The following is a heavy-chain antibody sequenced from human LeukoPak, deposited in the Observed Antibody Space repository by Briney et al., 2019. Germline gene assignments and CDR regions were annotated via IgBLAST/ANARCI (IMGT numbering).Heavy chain of an antibody. CDR1: GYTLTELS. J-gene: IGHJ4*02. D-gene: IGHD2-15*01. Sequence: ASGKVSCKVSGYTLTELSMHWVRQAPGKGLEWMGGFDPEDGETIYAQKFQGRVTMTEDTSTDTAYMELSSLRSEDTAVYYCAAPAGVVPTPYYFDYWGQGTLVTVSS. CDR3: AAPAGVVPTPYYFDY. V-gene: IGHV1-24*01. CDR2: FDPEDGET.